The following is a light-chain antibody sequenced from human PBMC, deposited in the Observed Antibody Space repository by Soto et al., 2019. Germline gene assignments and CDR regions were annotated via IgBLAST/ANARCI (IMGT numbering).Light chain of an antibody. Sequence: EIMMTQSPAILSVSPGERATLSSSASQSVSINLAWYQQKPDQVPRLLIYGASSRATGIPARFSGSGSGTDFTLTISSLQSEDFAVYYCQQYNNWPLTFGGGTKVDIK. J-gene: IGKJ4*01. CDR2: GAS. V-gene: IGKV3-15*01. CDR1: QSVSIN. CDR3: QQYNNWPLT.